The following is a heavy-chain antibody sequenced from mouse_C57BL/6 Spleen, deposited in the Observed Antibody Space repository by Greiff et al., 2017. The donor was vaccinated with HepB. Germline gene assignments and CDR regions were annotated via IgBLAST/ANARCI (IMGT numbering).Heavy chain of an antibody. V-gene: IGHV1-22*01. D-gene: IGHD1-1*01. CDR2: INPNNGGT. J-gene: IGHJ2*01. Sequence: DVKLQESGPELVKPGASVKMSCKASGYTFTDYNMHWVKQSHGKSLEWIGYINPNNGGTSYNQKFKGKATLTVNKSSSTAYMELRSLTSEDSAVYYCAREEDYYGSRVFDYWGQGTTLTVSS. CDR1: GYTFTDYN. CDR3: AREEDYYGSRVFDY.